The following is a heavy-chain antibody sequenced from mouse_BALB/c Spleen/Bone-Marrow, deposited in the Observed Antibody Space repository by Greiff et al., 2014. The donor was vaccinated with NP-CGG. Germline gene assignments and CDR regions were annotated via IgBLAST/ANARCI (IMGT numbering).Heavy chain of an antibody. CDR2: ILSGSGST. Sequence: QVQLQQPGAELMKPGASVKISCKATGYTFSSYWIEWVKQRPGHGLEWIGEILSGSGSTNYNEKFKGKATFTADTSSNTAYMQLSSLTSEDSAVYYCARDWDPFAYWGQGTLVTVSA. D-gene: IGHD4-1*01. CDR1: GYTFSSYW. CDR3: ARDWDPFAY. V-gene: IGHV1-9*01. J-gene: IGHJ3*01.